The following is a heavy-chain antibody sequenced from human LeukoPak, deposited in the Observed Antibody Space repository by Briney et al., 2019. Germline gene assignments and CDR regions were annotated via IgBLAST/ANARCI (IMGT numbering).Heavy chain of an antibody. V-gene: IGHV3-72*01. CDR3: ARSRLGVLDY. Sequence: GGSLRLSCAASGFFFSDPYMEWVRQAPGKGLEWVGRIKNKAKSYTTEYAASVKGRFTISRDDSKNSLYLQMDSLKTEDTAVYFCARSRLGVLDYWSQATLVT. CDR1: GFFFSDPY. D-gene: IGHD3-10*01. CDR2: IKNKAKSYTT. J-gene: IGHJ4*02.